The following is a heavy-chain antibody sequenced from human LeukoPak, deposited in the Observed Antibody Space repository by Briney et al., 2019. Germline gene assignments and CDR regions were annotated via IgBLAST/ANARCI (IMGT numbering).Heavy chain of an antibody. V-gene: IGHV3-74*01. CDR2: INGDGSST. Sequence: GQSLTLSCTVSGFTFSSYCMHWVRQAQGKGLVWVSRINGDGSSTNYADSVKGRFTISRVNAKNTLYLQMNRLRAEDTAVYYSARRDFGASTFYYFDSWGRGTLVTVSA. CDR1: GFTFSSYC. CDR3: ARRDFGASTFYYFDS. D-gene: IGHD2/OR15-2a*01. J-gene: IGHJ4*02.